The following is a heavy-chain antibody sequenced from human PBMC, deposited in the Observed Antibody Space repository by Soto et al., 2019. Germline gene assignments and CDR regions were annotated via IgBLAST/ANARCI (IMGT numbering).Heavy chain of an antibody. CDR2: TNAGNGNT. D-gene: IGHD3-22*01. CDR3: ARDGKWDDTSVGMDV. CDR1: GYSFTSYS. V-gene: IGHV1-3*01. J-gene: IGHJ6*02. Sequence: GASVKVSCKASGYSFTSYSIHWVRQAPGQSLEWMGWTNAGNGNTKYSQKFQGRVTITRDTSASTAYMELSSLRSEDTSVYFCARDGKWDDTSVGMDVWGQGTTVTVSS.